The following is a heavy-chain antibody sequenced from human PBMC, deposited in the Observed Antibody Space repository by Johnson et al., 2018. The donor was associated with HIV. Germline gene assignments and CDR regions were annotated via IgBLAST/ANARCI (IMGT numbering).Heavy chain of an antibody. CDR1: GFTISSKY. D-gene: IGHD2-8*02. J-gene: IGHJ3*02. CDR3: ARWGRGSIVLVVYARSDAFDI. V-gene: IGHV3-48*04. CDR2: IYIGGSTI. Sequence: VQLVESGGGLVQPGGSLRLSCAASGFTISSKYFNWVRQAPGKGLEWVSVIYIGGSTIYYADSVKGRLTISRANAKNSLYLQMNSLRAEDTAVYYCARWGRGSIVLVVYARSDAFDIWGQGTMVTVSS.